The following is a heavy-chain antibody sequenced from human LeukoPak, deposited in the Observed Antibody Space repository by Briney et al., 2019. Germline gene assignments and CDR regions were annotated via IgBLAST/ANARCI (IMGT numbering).Heavy chain of an antibody. CDR2: ISAYNGDT. CDR1: GYTFNTDV. V-gene: IGHV1-18*04. J-gene: IGHJ4*02. D-gene: IGHD6-19*01. Sequence: ASVKVSCKTFGYTFNTDVITWVRQAPGQGLEWMGWISAYNGDTDYARNFQGRATMTTDTSTSTAYMELTNLRSDDTAVYYCARVSARGYSSGWYIFDYWGQGTLVTVSS. CDR3: ARVSARGYSSGWYIFDY.